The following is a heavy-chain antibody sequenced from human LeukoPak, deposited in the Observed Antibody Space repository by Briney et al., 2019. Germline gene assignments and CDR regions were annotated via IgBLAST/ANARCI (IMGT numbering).Heavy chain of an antibody. CDR1: GGTFSSYA. Sequence: SVKVSCKASGGTFSSYAISWVRQAPGQGLEWMGGIIPIFGTANYAQKFQGRVTITTDESTSTAYMELSSLRSEDTAVYYCAKDNTYYYGSGSHYYYYGMDVWGQGTTVTVSS. V-gene: IGHV1-69*05. D-gene: IGHD3-10*01. CDR3: AKDNTYYYGSGSHYYYYGMDV. CDR2: IIPIFGTA. J-gene: IGHJ6*02.